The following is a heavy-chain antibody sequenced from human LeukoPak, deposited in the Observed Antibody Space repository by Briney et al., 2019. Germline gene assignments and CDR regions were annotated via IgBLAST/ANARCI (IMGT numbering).Heavy chain of an antibody. Sequence: GGSLRLSCTASGFIFNNHAMNWVRQAPGKGLEWVSGISGSGGATYYADSVKGRFTISRDDPHNTLYLQMNSLRAEDTAVYFCARGGVDYYGSGTYYLMYYFDYWGQGALVTVSS. J-gene: IGHJ4*02. D-gene: IGHD3-10*01. CDR1: GFIFNNHA. V-gene: IGHV3-23*01. CDR3: ARGGVDYYGSGTYYLMYYFDY. CDR2: ISGSGGAT.